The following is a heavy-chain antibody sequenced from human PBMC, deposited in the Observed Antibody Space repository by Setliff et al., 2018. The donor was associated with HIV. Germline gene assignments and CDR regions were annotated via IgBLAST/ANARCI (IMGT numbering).Heavy chain of an antibody. J-gene: IGHJ4*02. CDR3: ARDANPRGYSFPDDY. D-gene: IGHD5-18*01. V-gene: IGHV1-69*05. CDR2: IIPIFGTA. CDR1: GGTFSSYA. Sequence: SVKVSCKASGGTFSSYAISWVRQAPGQGLEWMGGIIPIFGTANYAQKFQGRVTITTDESTSTAYMELSSLRSEDTAVYYCARDANPRGYSFPDDYWGQGTLVTVSS.